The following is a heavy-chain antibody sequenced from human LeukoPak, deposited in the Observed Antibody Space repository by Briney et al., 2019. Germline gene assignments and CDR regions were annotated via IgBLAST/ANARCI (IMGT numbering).Heavy chain of an antibody. D-gene: IGHD6-19*01. V-gene: IGHV1-46*01. CDR3: ARDRSGWYYFDY. Sequence: ASVKVSCKASGYTFTSYYMHWVRQAPGQGLEWMGIINPSGGSTSYAQKFQGRVTMTRDMSTSTVYMELSSLRSEDTAVYYCARDRSGWYYFDYWGQGTLVTVSS. CDR1: GYTFTSYY. J-gene: IGHJ4*02. CDR2: INPSGGST.